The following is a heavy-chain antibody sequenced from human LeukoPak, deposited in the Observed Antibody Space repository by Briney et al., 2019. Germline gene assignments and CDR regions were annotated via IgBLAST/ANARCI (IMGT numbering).Heavy chain of an antibody. D-gene: IGHD2/OR15-2a*01. CDR1: GFTFSDYY. CDR2: ISSSGSTI. CDR3: ARTGPTYGNQDHADV. V-gene: IGHV3-11*01. Sequence: GGSLRLSCAASGFTFSDYYMSWIRQAPGEGLEWVSYISSSGSTIYYADSVKGRFTISRDNAKNSLYLQMNSLRAEDTAVYYCARTGPTYGNQDHADVWGQGTTVTVSS. J-gene: IGHJ6*02.